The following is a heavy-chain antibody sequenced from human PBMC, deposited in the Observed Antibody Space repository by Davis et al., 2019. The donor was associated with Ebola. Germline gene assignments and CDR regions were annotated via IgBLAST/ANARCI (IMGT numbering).Heavy chain of an antibody. CDR1: GFTFSDYY. Sequence: GGSLRLSCAASGFTFSDYYMSWIRQAPGKGLEWVSYISSSGSTIYYADSVKGRFTISRDNAKNSLYLQMNSLRAEDTAVYYCARDARDLEWLLFWFDPWGQGTLVTVSS. CDR2: ISSSGSTI. D-gene: IGHD3-3*01. J-gene: IGHJ5*02. V-gene: IGHV3-11*04. CDR3: ARDARDLEWLLFWFDP.